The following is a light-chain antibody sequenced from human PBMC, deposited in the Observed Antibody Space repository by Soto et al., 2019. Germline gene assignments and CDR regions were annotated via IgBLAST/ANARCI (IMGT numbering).Light chain of an antibody. V-gene: IGKV1-5*01. CDR1: QSISSW. Sequence: DIKMPRSPDTLSAXVGDTVTVTXLASQSISSWLALYQQIPGKAPKLLIYDASSLESGVPSRFSGSGSGTDFTLTISCLQSEDFAPYYCQQDYIYLRPFGQGAKV. CDR2: DAS. CDR3: QQDYIYLRP. J-gene: IGKJ1*01.